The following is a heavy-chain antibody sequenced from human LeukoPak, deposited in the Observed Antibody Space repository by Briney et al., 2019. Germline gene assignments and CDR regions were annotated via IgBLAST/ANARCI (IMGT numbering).Heavy chain of an antibody. CDR1: GFTFSTYW. Sequence: QTGGSLRLSCAASGFTFSTYWMHWVRQAPGKGLVWLSQINGDGGRTGYADSVKGRLTISRDNAKNTVYLQMNSLRAEDTAMYYCARGRNGFFDFWGHGTLVTVSS. CDR3: ARGRNGFFDF. J-gene: IGHJ4*01. D-gene: IGHD5-24*01. V-gene: IGHV3-74*01. CDR2: INGDGGRT.